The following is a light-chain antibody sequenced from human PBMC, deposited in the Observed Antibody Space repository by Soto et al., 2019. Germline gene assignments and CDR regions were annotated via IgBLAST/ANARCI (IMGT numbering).Light chain of an antibody. V-gene: IGKV3D-15*01. Sequence: EVVMTQSPATLSMSPGERATLSCRASQSVGTNLAWYQQKPGQSPRPLMYGASTGATGIPARFSGSGSGTEFTLTISSLQSEDYAIYYCQQYNDWTWTFGQGTKVEI. CDR1: QSVGTN. CDR2: GAS. J-gene: IGKJ1*01. CDR3: QQYNDWTWT.